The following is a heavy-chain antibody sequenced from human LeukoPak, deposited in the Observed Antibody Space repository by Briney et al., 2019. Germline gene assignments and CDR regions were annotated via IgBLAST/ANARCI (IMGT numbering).Heavy chain of an antibody. V-gene: IGHV1-18*01. CDR3: ARGGWYYYESSGYYLIDN. Sequence: ASVKVSCKASGGTFSSYAISWVRQAPGQGLEWMGGISAYNGNTNYAQKFQARVTLTTDTSTSTAYMELWSLRSDDTALYYCARGGWYYYESSGYYLIDNWGQGTLVTVSS. J-gene: IGHJ4*02. D-gene: IGHD3-22*01. CDR1: GGTFSSYA. CDR2: ISAYNGNT.